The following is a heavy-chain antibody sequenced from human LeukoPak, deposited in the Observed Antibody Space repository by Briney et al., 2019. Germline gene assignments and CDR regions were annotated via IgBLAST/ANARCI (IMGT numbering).Heavy chain of an antibody. CDR1: GVTFSSDA. Sequence: PGGSQRLSCSASGVTFSSDAMHWVRQAPGKGLEYVSGISSYGGSTYYAVSVKGRFTISRDNSKNTVYLQMSSLRAEDTAVYYCVKDLFGEGSGVLWYWAQGTLVTVSS. CDR2: ISSYGGST. CDR3: VKDLFGEGSGVLWY. J-gene: IGHJ4*02. D-gene: IGHD3-10*01. V-gene: IGHV3-64D*06.